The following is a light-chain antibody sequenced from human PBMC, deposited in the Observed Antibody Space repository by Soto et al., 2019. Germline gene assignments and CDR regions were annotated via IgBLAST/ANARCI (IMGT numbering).Light chain of an antibody. V-gene: IGLV1-40*01. CDR3: QCYDSSLSVFYV. J-gene: IGLJ1*01. Sequence: QSVLTQPPSVSGAPVQRVTISCTGSSSNIGAGYDVHWYQQLPGTAPKLLIYGNSNRPSGVADRFSGSKSGTSASLAITGLQAEDEADYYCQCYDSSLSVFYVFGTGTKVTVL. CDR2: GNS. CDR1: SSNIGAGYD.